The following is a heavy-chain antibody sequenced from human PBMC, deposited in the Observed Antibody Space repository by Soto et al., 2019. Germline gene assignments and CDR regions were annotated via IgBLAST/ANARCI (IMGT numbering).Heavy chain of an antibody. J-gene: IGHJ1*01. CDR1: GFTFSSYG. Sequence: QVQLVESGGGVVQPGKSLRLSCRTSGFTFSSYGMHWVRQAPGKGLEWVATISYNGDNTFYADSVKGRFTVSRDNSENILYLQLNSLRGEDTAVYYCAKGGVTTIMWASDNWGQGTLVTVSS. CDR2: ISYNGDNT. V-gene: IGHV3-30*18. CDR3: AKGGVTTIMWASDN. D-gene: IGHD4-4*01.